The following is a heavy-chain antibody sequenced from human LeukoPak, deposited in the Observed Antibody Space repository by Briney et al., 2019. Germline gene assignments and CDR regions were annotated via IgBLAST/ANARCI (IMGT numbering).Heavy chain of an antibody. CDR3: ARPGLRGAFDI. CDR2: IYHSGST. V-gene: IGHV4-39*07. Sequence: PSETLSLTCTVSGGSISSSSYYWGWIRQPPGKGLEWIGYIYHSGSTYYNPFLKSRVTISVDTSKNQFSLKLTSVTAADTAVYYCARPGLRGAFDIWGQGTMVSISS. J-gene: IGHJ3*02. CDR1: GGSISSSSYY. D-gene: IGHD3-10*01.